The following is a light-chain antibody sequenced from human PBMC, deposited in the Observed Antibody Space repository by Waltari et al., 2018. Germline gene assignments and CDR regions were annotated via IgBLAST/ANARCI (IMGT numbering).Light chain of an antibody. CDR2: LNSGGSH. Sequence: QLVLTQSPSASASLGASVKLTCTLSSGHSSYAIAWHPQQPEKGHRYLMKLNSGGSHSKGDGIPDRFSGSSSGAERYLTISSLQSEDEADYYCQTWGTGNWVFGGGTKLTVL. CDR3: QTWGTGNWV. J-gene: IGLJ3*02. V-gene: IGLV4-69*01. CDR1: SGHSSYA.